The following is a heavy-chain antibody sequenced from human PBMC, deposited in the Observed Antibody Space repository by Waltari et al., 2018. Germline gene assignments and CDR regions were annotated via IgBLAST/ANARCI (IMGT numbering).Heavy chain of an antibody. CDR3: AGTTVTTRYFQH. V-gene: IGHV3-48*01. J-gene: IGHJ1*01. D-gene: IGHD4-17*01. Sequence: EVQLVESGGGLVQPGGSLRLSCAASGFTFSSYSMNWVRQAPGKGLEWVSYISSSSSNIYYADSVKGRFTISRDNAKNSLYLQMNSLRAEDTAVYYCAGTTVTTRYFQHWGQGTLVTVSS. CDR2: ISSSSSNI. CDR1: GFTFSSYS.